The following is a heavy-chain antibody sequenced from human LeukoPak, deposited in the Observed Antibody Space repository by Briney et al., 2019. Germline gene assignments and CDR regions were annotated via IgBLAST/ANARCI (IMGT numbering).Heavy chain of an antibody. V-gene: IGHV4-59*13. CDR2: IYYSGST. CDR1: GGSIHRYH. D-gene: IGHD4-17*01. Sequence: PSEPLTLTCTVSGGSIHRYHWSWLRQPPGKGLEWLGYIYYSGSTNYNPSLKSRVTISVDTSKNQFSLKLSSVTAADTAVYYCARGPAYYGDYVFFDYWGQGTLVTVSS. CDR3: ARGPAYYGDYVFFDY. J-gene: IGHJ4*02.